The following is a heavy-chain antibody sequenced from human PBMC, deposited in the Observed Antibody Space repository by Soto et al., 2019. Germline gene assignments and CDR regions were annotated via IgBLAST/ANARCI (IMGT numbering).Heavy chain of an antibody. V-gene: IGHV1-46*01. D-gene: IGHD6-13*01. CDR3: ARVSKPQLVRWFDP. CDR2: INPSGGST. J-gene: IGHJ5*02. CDR1: GYTFTSYY. Sequence: QVQLVQSGAEVKKPGASVKVSCKASGYTFTSYYMHWVRQAPGQGLEWMGIINPSGGSTSYAQKFKGGVTMTRDTGTSTVYMELSSLRSEDTAVDYCARVSKPQLVRWFDPWGQGTLVTVSS.